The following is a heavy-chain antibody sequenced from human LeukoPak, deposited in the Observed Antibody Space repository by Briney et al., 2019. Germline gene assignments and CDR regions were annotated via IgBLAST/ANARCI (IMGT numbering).Heavy chain of an antibody. J-gene: IGHJ4*02. Sequence: GESLKISCKGSGYSFTNYWIGWVRQMPGKGLEWMGMFYPGDSTLRYSPSFRGQVTISVDKSISTAYLQWSSLRASDSAMYYCARHRGGLANNEWYEEVNWGQGTLVTVSS. CDR1: GYSFTNYW. CDR3: ARHRGGLANNEWYEEVN. V-gene: IGHV5-51*01. CDR2: FYPGDSTL. D-gene: IGHD3-10*01.